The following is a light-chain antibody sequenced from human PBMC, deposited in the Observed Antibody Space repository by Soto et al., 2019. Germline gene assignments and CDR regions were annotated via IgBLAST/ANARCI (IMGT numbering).Light chain of an antibody. CDR3: QQYNNWPKT. CDR1: QSVSSN. Sequence: VMTQSAATLSMTPGERATLSCRASQSVSSNLAWYQQKPGQAPRLLIYGASTRATGIPARFSGSGSGTEFTLTISSLQSEDFAVYYCQQYNNWPKTFGQGTKVDIK. V-gene: IGKV3-15*01. CDR2: GAS. J-gene: IGKJ1*01.